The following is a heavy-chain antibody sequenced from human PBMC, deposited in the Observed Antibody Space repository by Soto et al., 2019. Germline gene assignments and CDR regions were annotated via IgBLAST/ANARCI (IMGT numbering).Heavy chain of an antibody. CDR2: IYPGDSDT. CDR3: AASIFYYGMDV. CDR1: GYTFTNYW. J-gene: IGHJ6*02. Sequence: PGESLKISCKGSGYTFTNYWIGWVRQMPGKGPEWMGIIYPGDSDTKYNPSFQGQVTISADKSITTTYLQWSSLEASDTAIYYCAASIFYYGMDVWGQGTTVTVSS. V-gene: IGHV5-51*01.